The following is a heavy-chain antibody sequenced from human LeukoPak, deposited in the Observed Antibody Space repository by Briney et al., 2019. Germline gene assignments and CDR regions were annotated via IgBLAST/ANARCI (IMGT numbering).Heavy chain of an antibody. Sequence: ASVKVSCKASGYTFTGYYIHWVRQAPGQGLEWMGWINPNSGGTNYIQKFQGRVTMTRDTSISTAYMELSRLRSDDTAVYYCARDWGNSGSYNDAFDIWGQGTMVTVSS. CDR2: INPNSGGT. CDR3: ARDWGNSGSYNDAFDI. V-gene: IGHV1-2*02. D-gene: IGHD1-26*01. J-gene: IGHJ3*02. CDR1: GYTFTGYY.